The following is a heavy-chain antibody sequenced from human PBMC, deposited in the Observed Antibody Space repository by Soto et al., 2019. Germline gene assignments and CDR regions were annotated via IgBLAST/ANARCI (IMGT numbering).Heavy chain of an antibody. CDR1: GFTFSSYA. CDR3: ARDHSYGDYPYYYYGMDV. Sequence: GGSLRLSCAASGFTFSSYAMHWVRQAPGKGLEWVAVISYDGSNKYYADSVKGRFTISRDNSKNTLYLQMNSLRAEDTAVYYCARDHSYGDYPYYYYGMDVWGQGTTVTVSS. CDR2: ISYDGSNK. D-gene: IGHD4-17*01. V-gene: IGHV3-30-3*01. J-gene: IGHJ6*02.